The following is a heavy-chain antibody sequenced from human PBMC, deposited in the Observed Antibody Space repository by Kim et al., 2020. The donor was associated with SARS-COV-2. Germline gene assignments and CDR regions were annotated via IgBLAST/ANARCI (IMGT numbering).Heavy chain of an antibody. D-gene: IGHD3-22*01. CDR3: AAGRGYDRGRYYRYVDY. CDR2: ISDSYII. Sequence: GGSLRLSCAASGFTFNNFNMNWVRQAPGKGLEWISYISDSYIIHYEDSVRGRCTISRDNAQNSLYLHMDSLRAEDTAVYYCAAGRGYDRGRYYRYVDYWG. CDR1: GFTFNNFN. V-gene: IGHV3-48*01. J-gene: IGHJ4*01.